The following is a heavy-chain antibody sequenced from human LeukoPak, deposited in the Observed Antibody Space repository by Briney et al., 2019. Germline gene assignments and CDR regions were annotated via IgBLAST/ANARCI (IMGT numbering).Heavy chain of an antibody. D-gene: IGHD2-2*03. CDR2: IYHSGST. V-gene: IGHV4-30-2*01. CDR1: GVSISSGGYY. J-gene: IGHJ6*03. CDR3: ARVVGYCSSTSCYVDV. Sequence: SQTLSLTCTVSGVSISSGGYYWSWIRQPPGKGLAWIGYIYHSGSTYYNPSLKSRVTISVDRSKNQFSLKLSSVTAADTAVYYCARVVGYCSSTSCYVDVWGKGTTVTVSS.